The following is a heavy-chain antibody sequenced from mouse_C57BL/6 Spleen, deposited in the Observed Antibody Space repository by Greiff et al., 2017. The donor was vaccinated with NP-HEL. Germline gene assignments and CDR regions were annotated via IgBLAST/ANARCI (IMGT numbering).Heavy chain of an antibody. CDR1: GYTFTSYW. CDR3: ARRGDYAMDY. Sequence: QVQLQQPGAELVMPGASVKLSCKASGYTFTSYWMHWVKQRPGQGLEWIGEIDPSDSYTNYNQKFKGKSTLTVDKSSSTAYMQLSSLASEDSAVYYCARRGDYAMDYWGKGTSVTVSS. CDR2: IDPSDSYT. V-gene: IGHV1-69*01. J-gene: IGHJ4*01.